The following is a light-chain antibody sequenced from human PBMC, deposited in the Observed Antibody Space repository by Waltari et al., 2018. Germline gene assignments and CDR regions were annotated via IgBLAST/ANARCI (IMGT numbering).Light chain of an antibody. CDR2: DVS. CDR1: SSDVGGYNY. Sequence: QSALTQPASVSGSPGQSITISCTGTSSDVGGYNYVSWYQQYPGKAPKLMIFDVSNRPSGVSNRFSGSKSGNTASLSISGLQAEDEADYYCSSHTSSGARHVFGTGTKVTVL. V-gene: IGLV2-14*01. CDR3: SSHTSSGARHV. J-gene: IGLJ1*01.